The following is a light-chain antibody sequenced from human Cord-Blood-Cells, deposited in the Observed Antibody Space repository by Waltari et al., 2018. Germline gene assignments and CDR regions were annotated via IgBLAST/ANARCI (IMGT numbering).Light chain of an antibody. CDR1: SSKIGSNY. CDR2: RKN. Sequence: QSVLTQPPSASGTPGQRVTISCSGSSSKIGSNYVYWYQQLPGTVPKLLIYRKNQRPSGVPDRCSGSKSGTSASLAISGLRSEDEADYYCAAWDDSLSGWVFGGGTKPTVL. J-gene: IGLJ3*02. V-gene: IGLV1-47*01. CDR3: AAWDDSLSGWV.